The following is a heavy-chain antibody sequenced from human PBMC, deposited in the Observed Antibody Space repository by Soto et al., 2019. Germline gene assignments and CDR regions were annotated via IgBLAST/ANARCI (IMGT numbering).Heavy chain of an antibody. Sequence: GGSLRVSCAVSGFTCGSYWMNWVRLIPGKGLEWVAYIKPDGSATYYVASVKGRFTISRDNAKNSLYLQMNSLRVEDTSVYYCARAGYCGPGCYYYFDYWGQGTLVTVSS. D-gene: IGHD2-21*02. V-gene: IGHV3-7*01. CDR1: GFTCGSYW. CDR2: IKPDGSAT. J-gene: IGHJ4*02. CDR3: ARAGYCGPGCYYYFDY.